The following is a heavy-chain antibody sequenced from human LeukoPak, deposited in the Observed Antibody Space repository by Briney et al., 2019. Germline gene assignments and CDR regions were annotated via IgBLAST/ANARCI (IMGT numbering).Heavy chain of an antibody. Sequence: PSETLSLTCTVSGGSISSSSYYWGWIRQPPGKGLEWIGSIYYSGSTYYNPSLKSRVTISVGTSKNQFSLKLSSVTAADTAVYYCASGRGSFRNWFDPWGQGTLVTVSS. V-gene: IGHV4-39*07. CDR3: ASGRGSFRNWFDP. D-gene: IGHD1-26*01. CDR2: IYYSGST. CDR1: GGSISSSSYY. J-gene: IGHJ5*02.